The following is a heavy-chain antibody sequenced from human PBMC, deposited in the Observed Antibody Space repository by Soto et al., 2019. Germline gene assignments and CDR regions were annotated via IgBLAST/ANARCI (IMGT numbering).Heavy chain of an antibody. Sequence: QVQLVQSGAEVKKPGSSVKVSCKASGGTFSSYAISWVRQAPGQGLEWMGGIIPISGTANYAQKFQGRVTITADESTSTVYMGLSSLRSDVTAVYFCARSQGSSTSLAIYYYYYYGMDVWGQGNTVTVSS. J-gene: IGHJ6*02. CDR2: IIPISGTA. CDR3: ARSQGSSTSLAIYYYYYYGMDV. D-gene: IGHD2-2*01. V-gene: IGHV1-69*01. CDR1: GGTFSSYA.